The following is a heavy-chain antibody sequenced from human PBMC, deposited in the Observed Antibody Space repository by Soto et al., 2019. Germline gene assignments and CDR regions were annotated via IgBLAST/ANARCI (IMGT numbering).Heavy chain of an antibody. D-gene: IGHD1-26*01. CDR1: GGTFSSYA. CDR2: IIPIFGTA. V-gene: IGHV1-69*13. J-gene: IGHJ6*02. CDR3: ARGVGATYYYGMDV. Sequence: ASVKVSCKASGGTFSSYAISWVRQAPGQGLEWMGGIIPIFGTANYAQKFQGRVTITADESTSTAYMELSSLRSEDTAVYYCARGVGATYYYGMDVWGQGTTVTVSS.